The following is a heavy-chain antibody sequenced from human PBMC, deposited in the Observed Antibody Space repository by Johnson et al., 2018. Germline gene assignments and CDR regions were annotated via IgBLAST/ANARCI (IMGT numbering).Heavy chain of an antibody. D-gene: IGHD3-22*01. J-gene: IGHJ4*02. Sequence: VQLVESGGGLVKPGGSLRLSCAASGLTFSNAWMSWVCQAPGKGLEWVGRIKSKTDGGTTDYAAPVKGRFTISRDDSKNTLYIQMNSLKTENTAVYYCTQAFSYDRSASVVHYWGQGTLVTVSA. V-gene: IGHV3-15*01. CDR1: GLTFSNAW. CDR2: IKSKTDGGTT. CDR3: TQAFSYDRSASVVHY.